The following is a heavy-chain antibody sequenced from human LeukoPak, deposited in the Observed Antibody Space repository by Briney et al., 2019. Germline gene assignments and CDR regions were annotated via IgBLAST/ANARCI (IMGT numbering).Heavy chain of an antibody. CDR3: ARDGSLPDY. J-gene: IGHJ4*02. Sequence: PGGSLRLSCAASGFTFSSYSMNWVRQAPGKGLEWVSYISSGSSTIYYADSVKGRFTISRDNAKNTLYLQMNSLRAEDTAVYYCARDGSLPDYWGQGTLVTVSS. V-gene: IGHV3-48*04. CDR1: GFTFSSYS. CDR2: ISSGSSTI. D-gene: IGHD3-10*01.